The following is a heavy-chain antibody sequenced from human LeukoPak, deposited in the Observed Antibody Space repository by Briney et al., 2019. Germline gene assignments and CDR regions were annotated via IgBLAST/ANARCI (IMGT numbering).Heavy chain of an antibody. Sequence: ASVKVSCKASGYTFTSYDIIWVRQASGQGLEWMGWMNPNSGHTGYAQKFQGRVTMPGTTSISTAYMELTSLTSEDSAVYYCARSIVGVRKRNDYWGQGTLVTVS. CDR2: MNPNSGHT. J-gene: IGHJ4*02. CDR3: ARSIVGVRKRNDY. CDR1: GYTFTSYD. V-gene: IGHV1-8*01. D-gene: IGHD1-26*01.